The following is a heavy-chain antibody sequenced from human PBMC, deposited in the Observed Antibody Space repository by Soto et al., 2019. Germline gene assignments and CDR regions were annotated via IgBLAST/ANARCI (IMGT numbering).Heavy chain of an antibody. CDR2: IYSGGST. D-gene: IGHD5-12*01. V-gene: IGHV3-53*01. Sequence: GGSLRLSCAASGFTVSNNYMSWVRQAPGKGLEWVSVIYSGGSTNYADSVKGRFTISRDNSKNTLYLQMNSLRAEDTAVYYCARDGAYSDQFDYWGQGTLVTVSS. CDR1: GFTVSNNY. CDR3: ARDGAYSDQFDY. J-gene: IGHJ4*02.